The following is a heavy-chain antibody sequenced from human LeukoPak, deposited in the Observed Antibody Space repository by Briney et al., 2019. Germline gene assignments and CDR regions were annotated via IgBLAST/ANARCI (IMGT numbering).Heavy chain of an antibody. Sequence: GASVKVSCKASGYTFTNYSISWVRQAPGQGLEWMGWISAYNGNTNYAQKLQGRVTMTTDTSTSTAYMELRSLRSDDTAVYYCARTNSGSYGRAIVYWGQGTLVTVSS. CDR2: ISAYNGNT. V-gene: IGHV1-18*01. CDR3: ARTNSGSYGRAIVY. J-gene: IGHJ4*02. D-gene: IGHD1-26*01. CDR1: GYTFTNYS.